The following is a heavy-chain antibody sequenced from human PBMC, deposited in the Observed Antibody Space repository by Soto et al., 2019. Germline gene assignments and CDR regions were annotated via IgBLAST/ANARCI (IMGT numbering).Heavy chain of an antibody. CDR1: GGSISSYY. D-gene: IGHD4-4*01. J-gene: IGHJ5*02. V-gene: IGHV4-59*01. Sequence: TLSLTCTVSGGSISSYYWSWIRQPPGKGLEWIGYIYYSGSTNYNPSLKSRVTISVDTSKNQFSLKLSSVTAADTAVYYCARSYSNYGRVWFDPWGQGTLVTVSS. CDR2: IYYSGST. CDR3: ARSYSNYGRVWFDP.